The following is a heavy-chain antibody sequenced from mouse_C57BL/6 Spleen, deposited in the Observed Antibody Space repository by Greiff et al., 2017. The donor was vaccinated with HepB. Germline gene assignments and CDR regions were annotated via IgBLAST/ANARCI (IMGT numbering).Heavy chain of an antibody. J-gene: IGHJ2*01. CDR3: ARGAVVAYYFDY. Sequence: QVQLQQPGAELVRPGTSVKVSCKASGYTFTSYWMHWVKQRPGQGLEWIGVIDPSDSYTNYNQKFKGKATLTVDTSSSTAYMQLSSLTSEDSAVYYCARGAVVAYYFDYWGQGTTLTVSS. CDR1: GYTFTSYW. CDR2: IDPSDSYT. V-gene: IGHV1-59*01. D-gene: IGHD1-1*01.